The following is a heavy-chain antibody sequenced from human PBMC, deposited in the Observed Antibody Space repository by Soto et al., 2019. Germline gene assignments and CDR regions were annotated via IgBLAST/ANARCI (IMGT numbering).Heavy chain of an antibody. CDR2: MYHSGST. CDR1: GGSISSGGYS. V-gene: IGHV4-30-2*01. J-gene: IGHJ4*02. D-gene: IGHD6-6*01. Sequence: TLSLTCAVSGGSISSGGYSWSWIRQPPGKGLEWIGYMYHSGSTYYNPSLKSRVTILLDAPKNQFSLKLSSVIAADTAVYYCARGVLVEGTSSPDMFDYWGQGTQVTVSS. CDR3: ARGVLVEGTSSPDMFDY.